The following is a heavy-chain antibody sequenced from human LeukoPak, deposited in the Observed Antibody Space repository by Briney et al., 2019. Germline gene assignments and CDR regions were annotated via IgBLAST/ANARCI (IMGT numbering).Heavy chain of an antibody. J-gene: IGHJ4*02. CDR1: GYTFTSYV. CDR2: ISDYNGTT. Sequence: ASVKVSCKASGYTFTSYVISWVRQAPGQALEWMGWISDYNGTTNYAQKLKGRVTMTTDTSTSTAYMELRSLTSDDTAVYYCARSTYYYDSSGYYGRWGQGTLVTAS. D-gene: IGHD3-22*01. V-gene: IGHV1-18*01. CDR3: ARSTYYYDSSGYYGR.